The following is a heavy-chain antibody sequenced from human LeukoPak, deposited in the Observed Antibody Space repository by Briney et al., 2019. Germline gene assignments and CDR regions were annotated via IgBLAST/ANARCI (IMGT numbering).Heavy chain of an antibody. D-gene: IGHD3-10*01. CDR1: GLIFSSYA. CDR2: IRNDGENT. J-gene: IGHJ4*02. Sequence: GGSLTLSCAASGLIFSSYAMSWLRQAPGKGLEWVSGIRNDGENTYYADFVKGRFTISRDNSKNTLYLQMNSLGAEDTAVYYCAKVGRADDYYFDFWGLGTLVTVSS. V-gene: IGHV3-23*01. CDR3: AKVGRADDYYFDF.